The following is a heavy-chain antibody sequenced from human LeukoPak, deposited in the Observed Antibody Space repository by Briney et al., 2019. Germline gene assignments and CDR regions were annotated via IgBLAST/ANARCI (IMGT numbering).Heavy chain of an antibody. CDR1: GYSISSGYY. CDR3: ARVRYYDSSGRNRYYFDY. CDR2: IYHSGST. V-gene: IGHV4-38-2*02. J-gene: IGHJ4*02. Sequence: PSETLSLTCTVSGYSISSGYYWGWIRQPPGKGLEWIGSIYHSGSTYYNPSLKSRVTITVDTSKNQFSLKLSSVTAADTAVYYCARVRYYDSSGRNRYYFDYWGQGTLVTVSS. D-gene: IGHD3-22*01.